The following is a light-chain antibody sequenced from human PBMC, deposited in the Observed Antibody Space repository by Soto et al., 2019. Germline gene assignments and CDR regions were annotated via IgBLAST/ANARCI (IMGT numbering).Light chain of an antibody. Sequence: QSVLTQPPSASETPGQRVIISCSGGSSNIGSNTVNWYQQVPGTAPKLLISNNNQRPSGVPDRFSGSKSGTSASLAISGLQSEDEADYYCAAWDGDLNAVVFGGGTKLTV. CDR1: SSNIGSNT. J-gene: IGLJ2*01. CDR2: NNN. V-gene: IGLV1-44*01. CDR3: AAWDGDLNAVV.